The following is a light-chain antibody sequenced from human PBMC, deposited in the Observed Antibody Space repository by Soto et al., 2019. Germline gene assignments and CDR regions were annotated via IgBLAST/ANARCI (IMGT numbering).Light chain of an antibody. V-gene: IGKV3-20*01. Sequence: EIVLTQSPGTLSLSPGERATLSCRASQSVSSSYLAWYQKKPGQAPRLLIYGASSRATGITDRFSGSGSGTDFTLTISRREPEDFAVYYCQQYGRTFGQGTKVEIK. CDR3: QQYGRT. J-gene: IGKJ1*01. CDR1: QSVSSSY. CDR2: GAS.